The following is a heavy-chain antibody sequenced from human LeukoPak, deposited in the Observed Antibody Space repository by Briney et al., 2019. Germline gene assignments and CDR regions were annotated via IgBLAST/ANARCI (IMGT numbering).Heavy chain of an antibody. CDR3: ARVYDYGDPLFDY. D-gene: IGHD4-17*01. CDR1: GGSFSGYY. V-gene: IGHV4-34*01. Sequence: PSETLSLTCAVYGGSFSGYYWSWIRQPPGKGLEWIGEINHSGSTNYNPSLKSRVTLSVDTSKNQFSLKLSSVTAADTAVYYCARVYDYGDPLFDYWGQGTLVTVSS. CDR2: INHSGST. J-gene: IGHJ4*02.